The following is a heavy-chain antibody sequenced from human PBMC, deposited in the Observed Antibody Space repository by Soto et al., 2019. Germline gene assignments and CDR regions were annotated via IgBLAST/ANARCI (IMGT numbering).Heavy chain of an antibody. CDR3: GKVLKLGGGTFIDP. Sequence: EVQLLQSGGGLVQPGGSLRLSCAASGFAFRTYAMSWVRQAPGKGLEWVSAISGSGDNPYYTDPVKGRFTISRDNPENMLHLQMNSLRPENTALYYCGKVLKLGGGTFIDPGGQGTLVTVSS. V-gene: IGHV3-23*01. J-gene: IGHJ5*02. CDR2: ISGSGDNP. CDR1: GFAFRTYA. D-gene: IGHD1-26*01.